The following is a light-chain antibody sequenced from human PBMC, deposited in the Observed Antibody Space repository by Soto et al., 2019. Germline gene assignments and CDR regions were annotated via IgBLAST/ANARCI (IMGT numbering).Light chain of an antibody. CDR3: SSYTITSTYV. J-gene: IGLJ1*01. CDR2: EVS. V-gene: IGLV2-14*01. Sequence: QSALTQPASVSGSPGQSITISCTGTSSDVGGYNYVSWYQQHPGKAPKLMIYEVSDRPSGVSNRFSGSKSGNTASLTISRLQAEDEADYYCSSYTITSTYVFGTGTKVTVL. CDR1: SSDVGGYNY.